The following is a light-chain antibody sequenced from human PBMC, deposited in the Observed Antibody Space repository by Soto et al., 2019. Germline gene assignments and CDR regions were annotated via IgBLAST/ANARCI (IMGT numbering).Light chain of an antibody. Sequence: VVAQSPGNLSLSPGARATISCRASQSIGSSYLAWYQHKPCQAPRLLIYGASSRATGISHRFSGGGSGTDVTLPISSMQHEDCGVYYCHQYCGSPPFTFGQGTSLEIK. V-gene: IGKV3-20*01. J-gene: IGKJ2*01. CDR3: HQYCGSPPFT. CDR1: QSIGSSY. CDR2: GAS.